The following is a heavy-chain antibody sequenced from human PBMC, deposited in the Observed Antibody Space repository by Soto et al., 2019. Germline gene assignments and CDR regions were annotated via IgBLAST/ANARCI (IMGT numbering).Heavy chain of an antibody. D-gene: IGHD3-16*01. J-gene: IGHJ5*02. V-gene: IGHV4-34*01. CDR2: INHVGGT. CDR1: GGFLSESY. Sequence: SETLSLTCAVYGGFLSESYWTWIRQPPGKGLEWIGEINHVGGTNYNPPLKSRVTMSVDTSQNQFSLRLISVTAADTAMYFCVRIRYQLPSSVLWLDPWGQGTPVTVSS. CDR3: VRIRYQLPSSVLWLDP.